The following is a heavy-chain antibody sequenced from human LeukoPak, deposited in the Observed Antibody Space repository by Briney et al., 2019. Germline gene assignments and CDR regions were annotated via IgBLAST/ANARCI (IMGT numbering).Heavy chain of an antibody. V-gene: IGHV3-11*01. Sequence: GGSLRLSCAASGFSFSDYYMSWIRQAPGKGLEWLSYISGSGFTVSYSDSVKGRFTISRGNAKNTVFLQMNSLRANDTAVYYCARNIAGAVGGYWGQGTLVIVST. J-gene: IGHJ4*02. CDR1: GFSFSDYY. D-gene: IGHD1-26*01. CDR2: ISGSGFTV. CDR3: ARNIAGAVGGY.